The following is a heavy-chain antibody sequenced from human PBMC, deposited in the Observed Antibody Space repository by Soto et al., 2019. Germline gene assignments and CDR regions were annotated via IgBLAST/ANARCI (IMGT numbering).Heavy chain of an antibody. CDR1: GFTFNKYA. D-gene: IGHD4-17*01. CDR2: ICGSSSTT. J-gene: IGHJ4*01. V-gene: IGHV3-23*01. CDR3: APTRYDYGDDAVGY. Sequence: EVQLLEYGGGLVQRGESLRLSCVASGFTFNKYAMTWVRQAPGKGLEWVSSICGSSSTTYYADSVKGRFTISRDNSKNTVYLHMNTLSTEDTAVYYCAPTRYDYGDDAVGYWGQGTLVTVSS.